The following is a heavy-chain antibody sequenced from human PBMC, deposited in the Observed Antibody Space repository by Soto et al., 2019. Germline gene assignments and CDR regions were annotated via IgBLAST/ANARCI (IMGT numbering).Heavy chain of an antibody. J-gene: IGHJ5*02. CDR3: ARTPHGSWPNYFDP. CDR2: IYSRGST. D-gene: IGHD6-13*01. V-gene: IGHV4-59*01. CDR1: GGSISYYY. Sequence: QVQLQESGPTLVKPSETLSLTCTVSGGSISYYYWSWIRQSPEKGLEWIGYIYSRGSTNYTPSLKCRVAIPVATSKNQFSLKLSSVTAADTAVYYCARTPHGSWPNYFDPWGQGILVTVSS.